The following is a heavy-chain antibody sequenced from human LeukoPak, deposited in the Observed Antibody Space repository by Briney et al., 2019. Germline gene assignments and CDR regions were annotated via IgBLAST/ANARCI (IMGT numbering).Heavy chain of an antibody. CDR2: VDHTGST. J-gene: IGHJ6*03. V-gene: IGHV4-59*01. CDR1: DDSITMYY. D-gene: IGHD4-11*01. CDR3: ARGRVSSSTWYSTYYYFFYMDF. Sequence: SETLSLTCTVSDDSITMYYWTWIRQPPGKGLEWIGYVDHTGSTKFNPSLNGRVSISTDTSNNFFSLRLRSVTAADTAVYFCARGRVSSSTWYSTYYYFFYMDFWGKGTTVTVSS.